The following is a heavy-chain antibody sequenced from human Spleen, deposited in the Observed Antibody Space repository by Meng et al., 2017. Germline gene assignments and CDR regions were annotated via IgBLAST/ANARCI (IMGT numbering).Heavy chain of an antibody. J-gene: IGHJ5*02. Sequence: GSLRLSCVVSGGSFSDYYWSWIRQPPGKGLERIGEINHSGSTNYNPSLESRATISVDTSQNNLSLKLSSVTAADTAVYYCARGYCSGGSCYSGVRWFDPWGQGTLVTVSS. D-gene: IGHD2-15*01. V-gene: IGHV4-34*01. CDR2: INHSGST. CDR3: ARGYCSGGSCYSGVRWFDP. CDR1: GGSFSDYY.